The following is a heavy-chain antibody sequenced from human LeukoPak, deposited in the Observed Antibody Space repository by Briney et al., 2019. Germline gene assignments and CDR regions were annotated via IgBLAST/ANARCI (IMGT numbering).Heavy chain of an antibody. CDR2: TYYSGSA. J-gene: IGHJ4*02. V-gene: IGHV4-59*01. Sequence: WETLSLTCTVSGASTRTYYWSWIRQPPGKRLEWIGYTYYSGSANYNPALKSRVTLSIDTSKNQCSLKLISVTAADTAVYYCARGYSYDDYWGQGTLVTVSS. CDR1: GASTRTYY. CDR3: ARGYSYDDY. D-gene: IGHD5-18*01.